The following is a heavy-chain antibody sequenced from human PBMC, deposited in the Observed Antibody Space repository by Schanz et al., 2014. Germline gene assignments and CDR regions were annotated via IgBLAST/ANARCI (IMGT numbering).Heavy chain of an antibody. J-gene: IGHJ4*02. CDR2: LSFDSRHI. CDR1: GFSFDSYN. V-gene: IGHV3-21*01. CDR3: ARDGVAATTDFEY. Sequence: EVQLVESGGGLVKPGGSLRLSCTASGFSFDSYNMNWVRQSPGKGLEWVAFLSFDSRHIYYADSVKGRFTISRDNAKGSWTLQMNSLRADDTAVYYCARDGVAATTDFEYWGQGALVTVSS. D-gene: IGHD1-1*01.